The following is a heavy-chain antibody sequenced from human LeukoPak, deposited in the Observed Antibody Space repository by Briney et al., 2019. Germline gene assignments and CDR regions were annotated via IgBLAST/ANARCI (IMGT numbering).Heavy chain of an antibody. CDR3: ARADIVVVVAATGCFDP. D-gene: IGHD2-15*01. Sequence: ASVKVSCKASGYTFTGYYMHWVRQAPGQGLEWMGWINPNSGGTNYAQKFQGRVTMTRDTSISTAYMELSRLRSDDTAVYYCARADIVVVVAATGCFDPWGQGTLVTVSS. V-gene: IGHV1-2*02. J-gene: IGHJ5*02. CDR1: GYTFTGYY. CDR2: INPNSGGT.